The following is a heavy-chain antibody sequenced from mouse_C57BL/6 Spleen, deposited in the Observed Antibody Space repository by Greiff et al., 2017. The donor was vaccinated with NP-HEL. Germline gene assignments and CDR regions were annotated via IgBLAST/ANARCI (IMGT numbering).Heavy chain of an antibody. D-gene: IGHD1-1*01. CDR3: AITTVVATDAMDY. J-gene: IGHJ4*01. CDR1: GYSITSGYY. V-gene: IGHV3-6*01. CDR2: ISYDGSN. Sequence: EVKLMESGPGLVKPSQSLSLTCSVTGYSITSGYYWNWIRQFPGNKLEWMGYISYDGSNNYNPSLKNRISITRDTSKNQFFLKLNSVTTEDTATYYCAITTVVATDAMDYWGQGTSVTVSS.